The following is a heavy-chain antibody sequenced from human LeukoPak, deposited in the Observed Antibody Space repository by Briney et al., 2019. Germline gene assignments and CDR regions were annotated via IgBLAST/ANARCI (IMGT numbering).Heavy chain of an antibody. CDR1: GYTFTSYD. J-gene: IGHJ4*02. D-gene: IGHD3-22*01. V-gene: IGHV1-8*02. Sequence: ASVKVSCKASGYTFTSYDINWVRQATGQGLEWMGWMNPNSGNTGYAQKFQGRVTMTEDTSTDTVYMELNSLISDDTAVYYCATPVPHDTSGYYYRFDYWGQGTLVTVSS. CDR2: MNPNSGNT. CDR3: ATPVPHDTSGYYYRFDY.